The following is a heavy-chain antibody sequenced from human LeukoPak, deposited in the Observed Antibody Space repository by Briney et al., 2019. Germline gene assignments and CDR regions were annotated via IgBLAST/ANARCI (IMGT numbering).Heavy chain of an antibody. D-gene: IGHD4-23*01. J-gene: IGHJ4*02. Sequence: SETLSLTCTVSGGSISGYYWSWIRQPAGKGLEWIGRIYTSGSTNYNPSLKSRVTMSVDTSKNQFSLKLSSVTAADTAVYYCARDQSSGGHFDYWGQGTLVTVSS. CDR2: IYTSGST. CDR1: GGSISGYY. CDR3: ARDQSSGGHFDY. V-gene: IGHV4-4*07.